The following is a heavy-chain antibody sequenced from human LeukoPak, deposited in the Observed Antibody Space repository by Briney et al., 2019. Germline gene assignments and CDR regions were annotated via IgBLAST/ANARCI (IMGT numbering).Heavy chain of an antibody. CDR2: IIPIFGTA. V-gene: IGHV1-69*05. Sequence: SVKVSCKASGGTFSSYAISWVRQAPGQGLEWMGGIIPIFGTANYAQKFQGRVTITTDESTSTAYMELSSLRSEDTAVYYCASGGYSYGYFYDYWGQGTLVTVSS. D-gene: IGHD5-18*01. CDR3: ASGGYSYGYFYDY. J-gene: IGHJ4*02. CDR1: GGTFSSYA.